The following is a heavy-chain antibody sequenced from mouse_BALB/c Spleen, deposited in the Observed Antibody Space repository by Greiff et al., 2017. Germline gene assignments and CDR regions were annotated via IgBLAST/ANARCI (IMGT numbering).Heavy chain of an antibody. CDR3: ARDINWSFDY. CDR2: IRNKANGYTT. J-gene: IGHJ2*01. CDR1: GFNFTDYY. Sequence: DVKLVESGGGLVQPGGSLRLSCATSGFNFTDYYMSWVRQPPGKALEWLGFIRNKANGYTTEYSAPVKGRFTISRDNSQSILYLQMNTLRAEDSATYCGARDINWSFDYWGQGTTLTVSA. V-gene: IGHV7-3*02. D-gene: IGHD4-1*01.